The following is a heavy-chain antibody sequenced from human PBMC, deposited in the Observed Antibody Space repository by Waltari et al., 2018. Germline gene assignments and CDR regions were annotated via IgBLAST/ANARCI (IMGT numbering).Heavy chain of an antibody. CDR2: VNHEDGET. CDR3: ATERGTLVVGGYGMDV. CDR1: GYTFTDYY. Sequence: EVQLVQSGAEVKKPGATVKISCKVSGYTFTDYYMHWVPQAPGKGLEWMGLVNHEDGETIYVEKFQGRFTITADTSTDTAYMELSSLRSEDTAVYYCATERGTLVVGGYGMDVWGQGTTVTVSS. D-gene: IGHD3-16*01. V-gene: IGHV1-69-2*01. J-gene: IGHJ6*02.